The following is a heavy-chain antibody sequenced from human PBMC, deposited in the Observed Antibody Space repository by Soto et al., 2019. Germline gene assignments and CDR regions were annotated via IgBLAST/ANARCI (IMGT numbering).Heavy chain of an antibody. CDR3: ARGPYYDFWSGYGLAFDY. CDR2: IYYSGST. J-gene: IGHJ4*02. D-gene: IGHD3-3*01. V-gene: IGHV4-30-4*01. Sequence: QVQLQESGPGLVKPSQTLSLTCTVSGGSISSGDYYWSWIRQPPGKGLEWIGYIYYSGSTYYNPSLKRRVTISVDTSKNQFSLKLSSVTAADTAVYYCARGPYYDFWSGYGLAFDYWGQGTLVTVSS. CDR1: GGSISSGDYY.